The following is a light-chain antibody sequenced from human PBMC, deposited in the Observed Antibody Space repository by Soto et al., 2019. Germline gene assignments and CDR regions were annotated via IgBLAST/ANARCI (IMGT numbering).Light chain of an antibody. CDR3: QQYNNWPFIT. CDR1: QSVRGK. CDR2: GAS. Sequence: IGMKQSPSSLSLSPGERATLSWRASQSVRGKLAWYQQKPGQSPRLLLYGASSRATGIPVRFSGSGSGTELALTISSLQSEDFAVYYCQQYNNWPFITVGQGTRLYIK. V-gene: IGKV3-15*01. J-gene: IGKJ5*01.